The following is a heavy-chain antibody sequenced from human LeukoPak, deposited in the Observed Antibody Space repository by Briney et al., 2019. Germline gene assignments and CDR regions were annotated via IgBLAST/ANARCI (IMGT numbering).Heavy chain of an antibody. D-gene: IGHD6-6*01. J-gene: IGHJ6*03. V-gene: IGHV3-74*01. CDR2: INSDGSST. Sequence: PGGSLRLSCAASGFTFSSYWMHWVRQAPGKGLVWVSRINSDGSSTSYADSVKGRFTISRDNAKNTLYLQMNSLRAEDTAVYYCASLPVYRSSSFFRFYYYYYMDVWGKGTTVTVSS. CDR3: ASLPVYRSSSFFRFYYYYYMDV. CDR1: GFTFSSYW.